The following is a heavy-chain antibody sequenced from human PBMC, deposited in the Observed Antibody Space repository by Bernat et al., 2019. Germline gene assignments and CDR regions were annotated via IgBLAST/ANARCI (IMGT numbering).Heavy chain of an antibody. V-gene: IGHV3-30*18. J-gene: IGHJ4*02. D-gene: IGHD3-10*01. CDR2: LSYDGSNK. CDR3: AKDIWASGKLTIDY. Sequence: QVQLVESGGGVVQPGRSLRPSCAASGFTFSSFGMHWVRQAPGKGLEWVAVLSYDGSNKYYTDSVKGRFTISRDNSKNTLYLQMNSLRAEDTAVYYCAKDIWASGKLTIDYWGQGTLVTVSS. CDR1: GFTFSSFG.